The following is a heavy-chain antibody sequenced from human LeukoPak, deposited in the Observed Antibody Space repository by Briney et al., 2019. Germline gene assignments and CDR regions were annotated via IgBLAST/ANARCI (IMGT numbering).Heavy chain of an antibody. V-gene: IGHV4-34*01. D-gene: IGHD2-2*01. CDR1: GGSFSGYY. CDR2: INHSGST. J-gene: IGHJ5*02. CDR3: ARGGGGGIDCSSTSCYANWFDP. Sequence: KPSETLSLTCAVYGGSFSGYYWSWIRQPPGKGLEWIGEINHSGSTNYNPSLKSRVTISVDTSKNQFSLKLSSVTAADTAVYYCARGGGGGIDCSSTSCYANWFDPWGQGTLVTASS.